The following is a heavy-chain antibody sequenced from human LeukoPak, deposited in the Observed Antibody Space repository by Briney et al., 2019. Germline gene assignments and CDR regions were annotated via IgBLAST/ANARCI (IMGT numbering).Heavy chain of an antibody. CDR3: ARGGSYYYGSSGYYQLDY. J-gene: IGHJ4*02. D-gene: IGHD3-22*01. CDR1: GYTFTVYY. V-gene: IGHV1-2*02. Sequence: ASVRVSCKASGYTFTVYYMHWVRQAPGQGLEWMGWINANSGGTNYAQKFRRGVTMTRDTSISTAYMELSRLRSDDTAVYYCARGGSYYYGSSGYYQLDYWGQGTLVSVSS. CDR2: INANSGGT.